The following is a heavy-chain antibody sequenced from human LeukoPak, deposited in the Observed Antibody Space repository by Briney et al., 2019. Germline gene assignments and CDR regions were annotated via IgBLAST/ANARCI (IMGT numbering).Heavy chain of an antibody. CDR3: ACYGIEPPY. CDR1: GLTFRAYY. D-gene: IGHD1-14*01. CDR2: INTDGSDT. Sequence: PGGSLRLSCAASGLTFRAYYMHWFRQGPGKGLVWVSRINTDGSDTTYADSVKGRFTVSRDNAKNTLYLQMNSLRAEDTAVYYCACYGIEPPYWGQGTLVTVSS. J-gene: IGHJ4*02. V-gene: IGHV3-74*01.